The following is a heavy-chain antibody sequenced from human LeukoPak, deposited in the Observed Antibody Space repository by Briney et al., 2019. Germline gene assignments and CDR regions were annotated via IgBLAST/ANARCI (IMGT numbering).Heavy chain of an antibody. CDR3: VKDQRHYYDSSGYYFGYSFDY. Sequence: PGGSLSLSCTAPGFTFSDDAMTWVRQPPGKGLEWVSSISGSGESTFYPASAEGRFTISRDNSKNALYLQMNSMRAEDTAVYYCVKDQRHYYDSSGYYFGYSFDYWGQGTLVTVSS. CDR2: ISGSGEST. CDR1: GFTFSDDA. V-gene: IGHV3-23*01. J-gene: IGHJ4*02. D-gene: IGHD3-22*01.